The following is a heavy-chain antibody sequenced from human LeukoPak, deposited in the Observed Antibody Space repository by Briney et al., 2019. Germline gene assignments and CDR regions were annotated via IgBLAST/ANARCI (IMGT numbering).Heavy chain of an antibody. V-gene: IGHV3-30-3*01. Sequence: PGRSLRLSCAASGFTFSSYAMHWVRQAPGKGLEWVAVISYDGSNKYYADSVKGRFTISRDNSKNTLYLQMNSLRAEDTAVYYCARGPERTGVGTRYYYDIDVWGQGTTVTVSS. D-gene: IGHD2-8*01. J-gene: IGHJ6*02. CDR1: GFTFSSYA. CDR2: ISYDGSNK. CDR3: ARGPERTGVGTRYYYDIDV.